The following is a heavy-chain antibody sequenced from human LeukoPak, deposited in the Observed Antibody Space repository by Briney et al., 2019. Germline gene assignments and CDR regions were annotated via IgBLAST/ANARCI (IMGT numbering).Heavy chain of an antibody. CDR3: ARDSRGDDAFDI. CDR1: GFTFSSCS. V-gene: IGHV3-21*01. D-gene: IGHD2-15*01. Sequence: GGSLRLSCAASGFTFSSCSMNWVRQAPGKGLEWVSSISSSSSYIYYADSVKGRFTISRDNAKNSLYLQMNSLRAEDTAVYYCARDSRGDDAFDIWGQGTMVTVSS. CDR2: ISSSSSYI. J-gene: IGHJ3*02.